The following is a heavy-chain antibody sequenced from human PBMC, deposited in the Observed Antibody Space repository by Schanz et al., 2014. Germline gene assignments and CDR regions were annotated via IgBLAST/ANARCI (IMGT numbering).Heavy chain of an antibody. CDR1: GFSFSRYS. J-gene: IGHJ4*02. Sequence: EVQLVESGGGLVQPGGSLRLSCAASGFSFSRYSMNWVRQAPGKGLEWVSAISGSGGSTYYADSVKGRFTISRDNSKNTLYLQMNSLRVEDTAVYFCVSQTGSPNYWGQGTLVTVSS. CDR3: VSQTGSPNY. D-gene: IGHD6-13*01. CDR2: ISGSGGST. V-gene: IGHV3-23*04.